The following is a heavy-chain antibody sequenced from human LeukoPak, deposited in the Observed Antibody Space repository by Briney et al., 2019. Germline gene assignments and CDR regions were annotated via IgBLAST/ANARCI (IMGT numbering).Heavy chain of an antibody. CDR1: GGTFSSYA. CDR3: APSLEEMATTPYYYGMDV. J-gene: IGHJ6*02. CDR2: IIPILGIA. Sequence: SVKVCCKASGGTFSSYAISWVRQAPGQGLEWMGRIIPILGIANYAQKFQGRVTITADKSTSTAYMELSSLRSEDTAVYYCAPSLEEMATTPYYYGMDVWGQGTTVTVSS. V-gene: IGHV1-69*04. D-gene: IGHD5-24*01.